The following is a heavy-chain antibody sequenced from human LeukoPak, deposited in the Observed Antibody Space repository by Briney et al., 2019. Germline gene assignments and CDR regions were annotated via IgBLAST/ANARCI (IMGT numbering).Heavy chain of an antibody. CDR2: IKLDGSEK. D-gene: IGHD3-3*01. CDR3: ARGVPYDSWSGPHYSDY. V-gene: IGHV3-7*01. CDR1: GFTFGKYW. Sequence: GGSLRLSCVASGFTFGKYWMSCVRQAPGKGLEWVANIKLDGSEKNYVDSVKGRFTISRDSAKNSLYLQMNSLRAEDTAVYYCARGVPYDSWSGPHYSDYWGQGTLVTVSS. J-gene: IGHJ4*02.